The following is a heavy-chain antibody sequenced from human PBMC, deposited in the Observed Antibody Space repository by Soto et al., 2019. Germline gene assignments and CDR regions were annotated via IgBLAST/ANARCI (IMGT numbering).Heavy chain of an antibody. Sequence: QVQLVQSGADVKKPGTSVKVSCKAAGYSFTNYCMYWVRQAPGQGLEWMGMINPRTGSTRYALKFQDRVTLTRDTSTTTVYMELSTLISDDTAVYYCARDGGLLTASWHYDLWGPGTLVTVSS. CDR3: ARDGGLLTASWHYDL. D-gene: IGHD2-15*01. V-gene: IGHV1-46*01. CDR1: GYSFTNYC. J-gene: IGHJ2*01. CDR2: INPRTGST.